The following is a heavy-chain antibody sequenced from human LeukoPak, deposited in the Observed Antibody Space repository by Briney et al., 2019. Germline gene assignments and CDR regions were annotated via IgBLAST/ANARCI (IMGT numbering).Heavy chain of an antibody. J-gene: IGHJ4*02. D-gene: IGHD6-13*01. CDR2: SIPIFGTA. V-gene: IGHV1-69*05. CDR1: GGTFSSCA. Sequence: GAEVKKPGSSVKVSCKASGGTFSSCAISWVRKAPGEGLEWMGGSIPIFGTANYAQKFQGRVTITTDESTSTAYMELSSLRSEDTAVYYCAGVHSSSWYTAFDYWGQGTLVTVPS. CDR3: AGVHSSSWYTAFDY.